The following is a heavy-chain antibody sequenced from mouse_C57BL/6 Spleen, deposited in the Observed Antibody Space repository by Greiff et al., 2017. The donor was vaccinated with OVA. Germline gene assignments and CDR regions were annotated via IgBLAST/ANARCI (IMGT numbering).Heavy chain of an antibody. V-gene: IGHV5-16*01. D-gene: IGHD2-3*01. CDR3: ARIYDGYSRYFDD. CDR1: GFTFSDYY. Sequence: EVMLVESEGGLVQPGSSMKLSCTASGFTFSDYYMAWVRQVPEKGLEWVANINYDGSSTYYQDSLKSRFIISIDNAKNILYLQMSSLKSEDTATXYCARIYDGYSRYFDDWGQGTTLTVSS. CDR2: INYDGSST. J-gene: IGHJ2*01.